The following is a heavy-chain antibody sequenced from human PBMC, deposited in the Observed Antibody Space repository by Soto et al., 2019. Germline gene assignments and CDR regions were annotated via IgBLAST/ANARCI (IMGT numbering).Heavy chain of an antibody. CDR3: EKGSSSWSDY. CDR2: ISGSGGST. Sequence: EVQLLESGGGLVQPGGSLRLSCAASGFTFSSYAMSWVRQAPGKGLEWVSAISGSGGSTYYADSVKGRFTISGDNSKNTRYLQMNSLRAEDTGVYYCEKGSSSWSDYWGQGTLVTVSS. V-gene: IGHV3-23*01. D-gene: IGHD6-13*01. CDR1: GFTFSSYA. J-gene: IGHJ4*02.